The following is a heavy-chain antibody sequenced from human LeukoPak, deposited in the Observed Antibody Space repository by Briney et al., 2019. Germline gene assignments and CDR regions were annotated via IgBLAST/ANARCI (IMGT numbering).Heavy chain of an antibody. Sequence: PGGSLRVSCAASGFTFSGYGMHWVRQAPGKGLEWVALISNDGSNKHYVDSVKGRFTISRDNSENMLYLQMNSLRAEDTAVYYCAKDLYYRYYFDYWGQGTLVTVSS. J-gene: IGHJ4*02. V-gene: IGHV3-30*18. CDR1: GFTFSGYG. CDR3: AKDLYYRYYFDY. D-gene: IGHD3-10*01. CDR2: ISNDGSNK.